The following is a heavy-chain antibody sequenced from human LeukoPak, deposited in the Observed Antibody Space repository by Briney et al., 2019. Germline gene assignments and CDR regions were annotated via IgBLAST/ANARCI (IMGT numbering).Heavy chain of an antibody. CDR2: TYYKSKWYN. J-gene: IGHJ4*02. D-gene: IGHD5-24*01. CDR3: AVEEFDY. CDR1: GDSVSSNNAA. Sequence: SQTLSLTCAISGDSVSSNNAAWNWIRQSPSRGLEWLGRTYYKSKWYNDYAVSVKSRITINPDTSKNQFSLNLSSVTAADTAVYYCAVEEFDYWGQGILVTVSS. V-gene: IGHV6-1*01.